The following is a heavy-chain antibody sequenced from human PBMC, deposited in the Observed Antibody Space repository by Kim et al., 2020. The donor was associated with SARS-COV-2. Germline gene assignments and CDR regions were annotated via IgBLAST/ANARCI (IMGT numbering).Heavy chain of an antibody. V-gene: IGHV3-23*01. CDR1: GFTFSSYT. D-gene: IGHD3-10*01. CDR2: ISGSGGST. Sequence: LSLTCAASGFTFSSYTMSWVRQAPGKGLEWVSAISGSGGSTYYADSVKGRFTISRDNSKNTLYLQMNSLRAEDTAVYYCASRSSGFYYYYMDVWGKGTTVTVSS. CDR3: ASRSSGFYYYYMDV. J-gene: IGHJ6*03.